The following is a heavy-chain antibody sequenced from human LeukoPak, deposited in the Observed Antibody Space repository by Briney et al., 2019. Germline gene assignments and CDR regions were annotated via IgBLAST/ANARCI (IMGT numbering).Heavy chain of an antibody. CDR3: ARVVRAGNYYYCYMDV. CDR2: ISYDGSNK. CDR1: GFTFSSYA. D-gene: IGHD1-1*01. V-gene: IGHV3-30*04. J-gene: IGHJ6*03. Sequence: GGSLRLSCAASGFTFSSYAMHWVRQAPGKGLEWVAVISYDGSNKYYADSVKGRFTISRDNSKNTLYLQMNSLRAEDTAVYYCARVVRAGNYYYCYMDVWGKGTTVTVSS.